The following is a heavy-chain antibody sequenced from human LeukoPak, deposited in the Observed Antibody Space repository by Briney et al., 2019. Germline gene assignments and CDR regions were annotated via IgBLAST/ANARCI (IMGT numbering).Heavy chain of an antibody. Sequence: GGSLRLSCAASGFTFSSYSMNWVRQAPGKGLEWVSSISSSSYIYYADSVKGRFTISRDNAKNSLYLQMNSLRAEDTAVYYCAREGPYGDYFDYWGQGTLVTVSS. D-gene: IGHD4-17*01. J-gene: IGHJ4*02. CDR1: GFTFSSYS. CDR2: ISSSSYI. CDR3: AREGPYGDYFDY. V-gene: IGHV3-21*01.